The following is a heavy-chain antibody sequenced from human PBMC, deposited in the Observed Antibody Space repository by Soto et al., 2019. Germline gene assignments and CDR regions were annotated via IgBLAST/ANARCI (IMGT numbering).Heavy chain of an antibody. V-gene: IGHV5-51*06. D-gene: IGHD3-10*01. Sequence: GESLKISCEGSGYSFVTHCIGWVLQMPWKGLEWIGIIYPYGSETTYSPAFQGHVTISADKSTNTAYLQWSSLKASDTAIYYCARISPSYPYFYYGMDVWGQGTTVTVSS. CDR1: GYSFVTHC. J-gene: IGHJ6*02. CDR3: ARISPSYPYFYYGMDV. CDR2: IYPYGSET.